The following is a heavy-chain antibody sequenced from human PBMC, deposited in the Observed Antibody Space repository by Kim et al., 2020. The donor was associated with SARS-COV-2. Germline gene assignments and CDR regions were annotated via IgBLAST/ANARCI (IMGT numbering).Heavy chain of an antibody. Sequence: GGSLRLSCAASGFTFSNHWMSWVRQAPGKGLEWVANIKQDGSAKHYVDSVKGRFTISRDNAKNSLHLQMISLRAEDTAVYYCARDGRGSYYESTVTLHDYWGQGTLVTVSS. V-gene: IGHV3-7*03. J-gene: IGHJ4*02. CDR2: IKQDGSAK. D-gene: IGHD3-22*01. CDR3: ARDGRGSYYESTVTLHDY. CDR1: GFTFSNHW.